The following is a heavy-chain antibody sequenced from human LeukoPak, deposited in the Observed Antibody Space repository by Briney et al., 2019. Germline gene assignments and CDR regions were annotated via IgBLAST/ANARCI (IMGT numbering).Heavy chain of an antibody. CDR1: GFTFSSYE. CDR3: ARDSASLWFGELSGWFAP. V-gene: IGHV3-48*03. J-gene: IGHJ5*02. Sequence: GGSLRLSCAASGFTFSSYEMNWVRQALGKGLEWVSYISSSGSTIYYADSVKGRFTISRDNAKYSLYLQMNSLRAEDTAVYYCARDSASLWFGELSGWFAPWGQGTLVTVSS. D-gene: IGHD3-10*01. CDR2: ISSSGSTI.